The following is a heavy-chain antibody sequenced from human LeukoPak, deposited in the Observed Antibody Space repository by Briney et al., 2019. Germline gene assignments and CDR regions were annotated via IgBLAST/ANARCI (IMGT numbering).Heavy chain of an antibody. J-gene: IGHJ5*02. Sequence: GGSLRLSCAASGFTFSSYAMHWVRQAPGKGLGWVAVISYDGSNKYYADSVKGRFTISRDNSKNTLYLQMNSLRAEDTAVYYCASAKGGIAVAGVWFDPWGQGTLVTVSS. D-gene: IGHD6-19*01. CDR1: GFTFSSYA. CDR2: ISYDGSNK. V-gene: IGHV3-30*04. CDR3: ASAKGGIAVAGVWFDP.